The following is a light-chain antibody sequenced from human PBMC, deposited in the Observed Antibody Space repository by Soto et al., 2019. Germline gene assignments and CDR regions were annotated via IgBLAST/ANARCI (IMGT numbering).Light chain of an antibody. CDR1: QSVSSNY. CDR3: QQYGSSPKGT. Sequence: EIVLTQSPATLSLSPGERATLSCGASQSVSSNYVAWYQQKPGLAPRLLIYDASSRATGIPDRSSGSGSGTDFTLTISRLEPEYFAVYYCQQYGSSPKGTFGPGTRVDI. J-gene: IGKJ3*01. CDR2: DAS. V-gene: IGKV3D-20*01.